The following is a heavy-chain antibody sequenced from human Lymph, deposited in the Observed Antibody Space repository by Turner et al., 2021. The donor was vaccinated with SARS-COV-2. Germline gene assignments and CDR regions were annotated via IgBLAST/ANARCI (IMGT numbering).Heavy chain of an antibody. D-gene: IGHD5-18*01. J-gene: IGHJ4*02. CDR3: AREDTIMVYDY. CDR1: GLTFSSYW. V-gene: IGHV3-7*03. CDR2: IKQDGSEK. Sequence: LRLSCAASGLTFSSYWMSWVRQAPGKGLEWVANIKQDGSEKYYVDSVKGRITISRDNAKNSLYLQMNRLRAEDTAVYYCAREDTIMVYDYWGQGTLVTVSS.